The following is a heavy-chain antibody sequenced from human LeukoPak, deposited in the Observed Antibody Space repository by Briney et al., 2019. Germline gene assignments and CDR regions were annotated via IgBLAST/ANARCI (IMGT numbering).Heavy chain of an antibody. CDR2: ISYDGSNK. Sequence: PGRSLRLSCAASGFTFSSYAMHWVRQAPGKGLEWVAVISYDGSNKYYADSVKGRFTISRDNSKNTLYLQMNSLRAEDTAVFYCARGGSNWSPQYFQHWGQGTLVIVSS. D-gene: IGHD6-13*01. CDR1: GFTFSSYA. V-gene: IGHV3-30-3*01. J-gene: IGHJ1*01. CDR3: ARGGSNWSPQYFQH.